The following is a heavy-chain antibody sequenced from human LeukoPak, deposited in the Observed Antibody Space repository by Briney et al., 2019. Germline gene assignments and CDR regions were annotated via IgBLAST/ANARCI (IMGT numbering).Heavy chain of an antibody. D-gene: IGHD5-18*01. J-gene: IGHJ5*02. CDR2: ISSSSSYI. Sequence: PGGSLRLSCAASGFTFSSYAMSWVRQAPGKGLEWVSSISSSSSYIYYADSVKGRFTISRDNAKNSLYLQMNSLRAEDTAVYYCARTGDTAMWYNWFDPWGQGTLVTVSS. V-gene: IGHV3-21*01. CDR1: GFTFSSYA. CDR3: ARTGDTAMWYNWFDP.